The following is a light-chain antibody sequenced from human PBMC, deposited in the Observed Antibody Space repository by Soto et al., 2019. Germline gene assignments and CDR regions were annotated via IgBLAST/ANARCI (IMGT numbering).Light chain of an antibody. CDR1: SSDVGSYNL. Sequence: QSVLTQPASVSGSPGQSITISCTGTSSDVGSYNLVSWYQQHPGKAPKLMIYEGSKLPSGVSNRFSGSKSGNTASLTLSGLQAEDEADYYCCSYAGSSTVVFGGGTKLTVL. CDR3: CSYAGSSTVV. V-gene: IGLV2-23*01. CDR2: EGS. J-gene: IGLJ2*01.